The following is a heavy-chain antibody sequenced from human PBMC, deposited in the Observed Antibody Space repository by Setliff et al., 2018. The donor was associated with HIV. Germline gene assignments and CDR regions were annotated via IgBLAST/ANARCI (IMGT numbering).Heavy chain of an antibody. D-gene: IGHD2-21*01. CDR2: INHSGST. CDR1: GGSFSGYY. Sequence: PSETLSLTCAVYGGSFSGYYWSWIRQPPGKGLEWIGEINHSGSTNHNPSLKSRVTISVDTSKNQFSLKLSSVTAADTAVYYCARVRVVKKDYYMDVWGKGTTVTVSS. CDR3: ARVRVVKKDYYMDV. V-gene: IGHV4-34*01. J-gene: IGHJ6*03.